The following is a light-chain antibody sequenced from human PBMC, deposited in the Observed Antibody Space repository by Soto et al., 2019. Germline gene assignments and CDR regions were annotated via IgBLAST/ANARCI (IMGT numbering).Light chain of an antibody. Sequence: DIQMTRYPVTLSASVGHGVPSTCRASQSLSGWLAWYQQKPGKAPKLLIYDASSLESGVPPRFSGSGSGTEFTLTISSLQPDDVATYYCQQYNSYFQSFGQGTEVDIK. CDR3: QQYNSYFQS. V-gene: IGKV1-5*01. J-gene: IGKJ1*01. CDR2: DAS. CDR1: QSLSGW.